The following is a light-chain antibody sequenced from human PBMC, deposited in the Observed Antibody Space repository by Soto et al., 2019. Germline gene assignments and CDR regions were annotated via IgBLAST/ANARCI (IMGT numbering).Light chain of an antibody. J-gene: IGKJ3*01. V-gene: IGKV3-11*01. CDR2: DVS. Sequence: EIVLTQSPATLSLSPGERVTLSCRASPSLSGSFAWYQQKPDQAPRLLIYDVSNRATGIPATLSASGSGTDFTLTISSLEPEDFAVYDCQHRNKWPLMFTCGPGTKVD. CDR3: QHRNKWPLMFT. CDR1: PSLSGS.